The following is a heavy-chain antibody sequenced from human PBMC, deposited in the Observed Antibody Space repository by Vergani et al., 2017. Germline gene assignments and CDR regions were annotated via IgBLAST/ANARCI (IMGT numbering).Heavy chain of an antibody. Sequence: VQLVQSGADVKKPGESLRVSCKGSGYSFTSYWITWVRQMPGKGLEWMGRIDPSDSYTNYSPSFQGHVTISADKSIRTAYLQWSSLKASDTAMYYCARHGGGYSYGYQDAFDIWGQGTVVTVSS. CDR1: GYSFTSYW. D-gene: IGHD5-18*01. CDR3: ARHGGGYSYGYQDAFDI. J-gene: IGHJ3*02. V-gene: IGHV5-10-1*03. CDR2: IDPSDSYT.